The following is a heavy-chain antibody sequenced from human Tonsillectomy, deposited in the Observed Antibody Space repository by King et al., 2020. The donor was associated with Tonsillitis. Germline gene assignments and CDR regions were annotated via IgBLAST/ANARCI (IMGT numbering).Heavy chain of an antibody. CDR3: ARADRYPFPYYFDY. Sequence: QLQESGPGLVKPSETLSLTCTVSGGSISSYYWSWIRQPPGKGLEWIGYIYYSGSTNYNPSLKSRVTISVDTSKNQFSLQLSSLTAADTAVYYFARADRYPFPYYFDYWGQGTLVTVSS. J-gene: IGHJ4*02. CDR1: GGSISSYY. D-gene: IGHD3-16*02. V-gene: IGHV4-59*01. CDR2: IYYSGST.